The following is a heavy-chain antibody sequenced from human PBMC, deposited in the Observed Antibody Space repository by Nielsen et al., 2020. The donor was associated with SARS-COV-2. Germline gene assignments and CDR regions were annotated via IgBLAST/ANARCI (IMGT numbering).Heavy chain of an antibody. J-gene: IGHJ4*02. CDR3: AREVWGELLDGSYYFDY. V-gene: IGHV3-7*01. D-gene: IGHD1-26*01. CDR1: GFTFSSYA. Sequence: GGSLRLSCAASGFTFSSYAMSWVRQAPGKGLEWVANIKQDGSEKYYVDSVKGRFTISRDNAKNSLYLQMNSLRAEDTAVYYCAREVWGELLDGSYYFDYWGQGTLVTVSS. CDR2: IKQDGSEK.